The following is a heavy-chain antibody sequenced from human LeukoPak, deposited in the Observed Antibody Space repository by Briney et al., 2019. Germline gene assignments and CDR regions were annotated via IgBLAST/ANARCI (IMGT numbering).Heavy chain of an antibody. CDR3: ARVLLGYYYDSSGPLGY. CDR2: INPNSGGT. Sequence: ASVKVSCKASGYTFTGYYMHWVRQAPGQGLEWMGWINPNSGGTNYAQKFQGRVTMTRDTSISTAYMELSRLRSDDTAVYCCARVLLGYYYDSSGPLGYWGQGTLVTVSS. CDR1: GYTFTGYY. D-gene: IGHD3-22*01. J-gene: IGHJ4*02. V-gene: IGHV1-2*02.